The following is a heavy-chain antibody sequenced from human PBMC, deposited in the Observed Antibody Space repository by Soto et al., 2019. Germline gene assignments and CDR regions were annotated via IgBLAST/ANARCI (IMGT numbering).Heavy chain of an antibody. CDR2: IRIDSNHI. CDR1: GFIFTSYS. J-gene: IGHJ4*02. D-gene: IGHD1-26*01. V-gene: IGHV3-48*02. CDR3: ARDLSYAFDY. Sequence: EVQLVESGGGLVQPGGSLRLSCAASGFIFTSYSMNWVRQAPGKGLEWLSYIRIDSNHIGYADSVRGRFTISSDIAKNSLYLQMNSLRDEDTAVYYCARDLSYAFDYLGQGTLVPVSS.